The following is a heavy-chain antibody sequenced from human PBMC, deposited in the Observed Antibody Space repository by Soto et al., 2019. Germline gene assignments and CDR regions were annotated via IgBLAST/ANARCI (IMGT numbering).Heavy chain of an antibody. CDR1: GFTFSSYW. V-gene: IGHV3-7*01. CDR2: INTDGSQK. J-gene: IGHJ3*01. Sequence: LRLSCAASGFTFSSYWMSWVRQAPGKGLEWVANINTDGSQKYYVDSVKGRFTFSRDNGKNSLYLQMNSLRVEDTAVYYCARVSRRHTFDVWGQGTMVTVSS. CDR3: ARVSRRHTFDV. D-gene: IGHD2-21*01.